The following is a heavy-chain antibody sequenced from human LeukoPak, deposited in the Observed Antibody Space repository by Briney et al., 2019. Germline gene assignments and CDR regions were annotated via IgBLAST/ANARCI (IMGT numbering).Heavy chain of an antibody. J-gene: IGHJ3*02. Sequence: SETLSLTCAVYGGSFSGYYWSWIRQPPGKGLEWIGEINHSGSTNYNPSLKSRVTISVDTSKNQFSLKLSSVTAADTAVYYCARSASLVDIVVVPAALGDAFDIWGQGTMVTVSS. CDR2: INHSGST. CDR1: GGSFSGYY. V-gene: IGHV4-34*01. CDR3: ARSASLVDIVVVPAALGDAFDI. D-gene: IGHD2-2*01.